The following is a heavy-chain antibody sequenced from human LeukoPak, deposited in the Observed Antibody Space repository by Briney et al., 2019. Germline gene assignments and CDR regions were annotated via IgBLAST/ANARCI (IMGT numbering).Heavy chain of an antibody. CDR1: GFTFSTHA. V-gene: IGHV3-23*01. Sequence: QPGGSLRLSCAASGFTFSTHAMSWVRQAPGKGLEWVSTISGNGGTTYYADSVKGRFTISRDNSKNTLYLQMNSLRVEDTAVYYCAKPPPDSSSWLFDYWGQGTLVTVSS. CDR2: ISGNGGTT. CDR3: AKPPPDSSSWLFDY. D-gene: IGHD6-13*01. J-gene: IGHJ4*02.